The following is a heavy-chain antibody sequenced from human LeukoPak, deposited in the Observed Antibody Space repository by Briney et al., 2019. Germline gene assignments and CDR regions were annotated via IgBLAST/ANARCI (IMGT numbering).Heavy chain of an antibody. D-gene: IGHD3-22*01. Sequence: PSETLSLTCTVSGGSITTSSYYWGWIRQPPGKGLEWIGSVYYSGNTYYNPSLKSRVTISVDTSKKQFSLKLSSVTAADTAVYYCARDQYYYDSSGKYYMDVWGKGTTVTISS. J-gene: IGHJ6*03. CDR3: ARDQYYYDSSGKYYMDV. V-gene: IGHV4-39*07. CDR1: GGSITTSSYY. CDR2: VYYSGNT.